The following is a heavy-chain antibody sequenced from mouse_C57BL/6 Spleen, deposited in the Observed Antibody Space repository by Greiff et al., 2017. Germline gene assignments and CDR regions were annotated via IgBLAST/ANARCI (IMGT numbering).Heavy chain of an antibody. V-gene: IGHV5-17*01. Sequence: EVQLVESGGGLVKPGGSLKLSCAASGFTFSDYGMHWVRQAPEKGLEWVAYISRGSSTIYYADKVKGRFTIARENAKSTLFLQMTSLRSEDTAVYYGGRQEMDYWGQGTSVTVSS. CDR2: ISRGSSTI. CDR3: GRQEMDY. J-gene: IGHJ4*01. CDR1: GFTFSDYG.